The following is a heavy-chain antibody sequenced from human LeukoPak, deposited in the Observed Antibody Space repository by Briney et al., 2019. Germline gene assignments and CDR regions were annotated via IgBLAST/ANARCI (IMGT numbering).Heavy chain of an antibody. V-gene: IGHV1-2*02. Sequence: ASVKVSCKASGYTFTDYYIHWVRQAPGQGLEWVGWTKPDSGGTYYGLKFQGRVTLTRDTSLNTAYLVLSGLRDDDTAVFYCARERKSFCGDCPYYFDSWGQGTLLTVSS. CDR3: ARERKSFCGDCPYYFDS. D-gene: IGHD2-21*02. CDR1: GYTFTDYY. J-gene: IGHJ4*02. CDR2: TKPDSGGT.